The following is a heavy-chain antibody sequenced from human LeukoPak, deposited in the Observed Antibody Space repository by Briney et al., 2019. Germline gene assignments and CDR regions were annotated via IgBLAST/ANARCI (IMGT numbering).Heavy chain of an antibody. CDR1: GYSFTSYW. CDR2: IYPGDSHT. CDR3: ARRVVNNRNWYFNL. V-gene: IGHV5-51*01. J-gene: IGHJ2*01. D-gene: IGHD4-23*01. Sequence: GESLKISCKGAGYSFTSYWIGWVRQMPGKGLEWMGVIYPGDSHTRYSPSFQGQGTISADKSINTAYLQWSSLKASDTAMYYCARRVVNNRNWYFNLWGRGTLVTVSS.